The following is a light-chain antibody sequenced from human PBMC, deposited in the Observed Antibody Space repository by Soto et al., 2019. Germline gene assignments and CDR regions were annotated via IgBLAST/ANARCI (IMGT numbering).Light chain of an antibody. CDR1: QNISRS. CDR3: QQHGISPIT. Sequence: EIVMTQSPVTLSVSPGERATLSCRASQNISRSLAWYQQKPGQGPSLLIYGTSTRAGGVPARFSGSGSGTDFTLTISRLEPEDFAVYYCQQHGISPITFGQGTRLEI. J-gene: IGKJ5*01. V-gene: IGKV3-20*01. CDR2: GTS.